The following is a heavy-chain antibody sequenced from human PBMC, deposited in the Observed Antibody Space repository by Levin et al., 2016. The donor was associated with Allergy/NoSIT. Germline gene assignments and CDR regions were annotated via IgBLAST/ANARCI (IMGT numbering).Heavy chain of an antibody. J-gene: IGHJ6*03. V-gene: IGHV3-7*03. Sequence: WIRQPPGKGLEWVANIKQDGSEKYYVDSVKGRFTISRDNSKNTLYLQMNSLRAEDTAVYYCAKCIAARPFYYYYYMDVWGKGTTVTVSS. D-gene: IGHD6-6*01. CDR3: AKCIAARPFYYYYYMDV. CDR2: IKQDGSEK.